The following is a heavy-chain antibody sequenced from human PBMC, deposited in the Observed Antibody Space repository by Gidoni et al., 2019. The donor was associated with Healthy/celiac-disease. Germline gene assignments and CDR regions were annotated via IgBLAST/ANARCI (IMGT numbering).Heavy chain of an antibody. CDR3: AKHNWESDKFDY. CDR1: GFTFSSYW. CDR2: IKQDGSEK. Sequence: EVQLVESGGGLVQPGGSLRLSCSASGFTFSSYWMSWVRQAPGKGLEWVANIKQDGSEKYYVDSVKGRFTISRDNAKNSLYLQMNSLRAEDTAVYYCAKHNWESDKFDYWGQGTLVTVSS. J-gene: IGHJ4*02. D-gene: IGHD1-26*01. V-gene: IGHV3-7*01.